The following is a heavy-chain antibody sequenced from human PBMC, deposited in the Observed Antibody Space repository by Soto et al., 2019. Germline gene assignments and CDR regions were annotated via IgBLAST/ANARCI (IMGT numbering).Heavy chain of an antibody. CDR2: INAGNGNT. CDR1: GYTFTNFG. V-gene: IGHV1-3*01. Sequence: ASVKVSCTASGYTFTNFGISWVRQAPGQRLEWMGWINAGNGNTKYSQKFQGRIAITRDTSASTAYMELSSLRSEDTAVYYCARDSGGSPGYWGQGTLVTVSS. D-gene: IGHD2-15*01. CDR3: ARDSGGSPGY. J-gene: IGHJ4*02.